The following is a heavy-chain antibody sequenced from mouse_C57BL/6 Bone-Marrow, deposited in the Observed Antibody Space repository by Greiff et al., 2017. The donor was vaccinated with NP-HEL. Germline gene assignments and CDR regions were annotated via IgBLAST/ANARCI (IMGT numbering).Heavy chain of an antibody. D-gene: IGHD2-1*01. CDR3: ARVNYEAMDY. CDR2: INPNNGGT. J-gene: IGHJ4*01. V-gene: IGHV1-26*01. CDR1: GYTFTDYY. Sequence: EVQLQQSGPELVKPGASVKISCKASGYTFTDYYMNWVKQSHGKSLEWIGDINPNNGGTSYNQKFKGKATLTVDKSSSTAYMELRSLTSEDSAVYYCARVNYEAMDYWGQGTSVTVSS.